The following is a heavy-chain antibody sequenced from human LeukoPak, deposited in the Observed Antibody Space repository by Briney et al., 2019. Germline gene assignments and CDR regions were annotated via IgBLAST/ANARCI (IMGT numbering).Heavy chain of an antibody. J-gene: IGHJ4*02. D-gene: IGHD1-14*01. Sequence: ASVKVSRKPSVYTFTSYYMHWVRQAPGQGLEWMGIINPSGGSTSYAQKFQGRVTMTRDTSTSTVYMELSSLRSEDTAVYYCARHQNLYKYFDYWGQGTLVTVSS. V-gene: IGHV1-46*03. CDR1: VYTFTSYY. CDR3: ARHQNLYKYFDY. CDR2: INPSGGST.